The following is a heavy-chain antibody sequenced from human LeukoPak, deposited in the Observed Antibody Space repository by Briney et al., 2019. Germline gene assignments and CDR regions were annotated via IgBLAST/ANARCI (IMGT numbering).Heavy chain of an antibody. CDR3: ARSFVLWFGELDV. CDR2: INHSGST. D-gene: IGHD3-10*01. CDR1: GGSFSGYY. Sequence: SETLSLTCAVYGGSFSGYYWSWIRQPPGKGLEWIGEINHSGSTNYNPSLKSRVTISVDTSKNQFSLKLSSVTAADTAVYYCARSFVLWFGELDVWGQGTTVTVSS. V-gene: IGHV4-34*01. J-gene: IGHJ6*02.